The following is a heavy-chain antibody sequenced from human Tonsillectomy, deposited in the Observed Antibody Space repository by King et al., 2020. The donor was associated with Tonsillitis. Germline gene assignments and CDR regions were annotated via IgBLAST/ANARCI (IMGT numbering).Heavy chain of an antibody. CDR1: GFTSDDYS. CDR3: AEGSYYDWALGP. Sequence: VQLVESGGGLVQPGRSLRLSCAASGFTSDDYSMHWVRQAPGKGLGWVSGISWNSDKRGYADSVKGRFTISRDNAKNSLYLQMNSLRAEDTALYYCAEGSYYDWALGPWGQGTLVIVSS. D-gene: IGHD3-22*01. CDR2: ISWNSDKR. V-gene: IGHV3-9*02. J-gene: IGHJ5*02.